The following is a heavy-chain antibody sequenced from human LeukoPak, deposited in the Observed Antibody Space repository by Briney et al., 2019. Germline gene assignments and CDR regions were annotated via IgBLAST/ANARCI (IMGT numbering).Heavy chain of an antibody. CDR1: GYSISSGFF. Sequence: SETLSLTCTVSGYSISSGFFWGWVRQPPEKGLEWIATIYHSGTSYYNPSLKSRVTISVDTSKNQISLKLTSVTAADTAMYYCARALEGVGYFDPWGQGTQVNVSS. J-gene: IGHJ5*02. CDR3: ARALEGVGYFDP. V-gene: IGHV4-38-2*02. CDR2: IYHSGTS. D-gene: IGHD5-12*01.